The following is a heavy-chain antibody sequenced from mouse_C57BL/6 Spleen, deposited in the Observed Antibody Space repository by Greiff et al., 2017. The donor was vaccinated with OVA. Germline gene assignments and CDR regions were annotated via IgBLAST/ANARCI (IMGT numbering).Heavy chain of an antibody. D-gene: IGHD1-1*01. J-gene: IGHJ2*01. V-gene: IGHV1-50*01. Sequence: QVQLQQPGAELVKPGASVKLSCKASGYTFTSYWMQWVKQRPRQGLEWIGEIDPSDSYTNYNQKFKGKATLTVDTSSSTAYMQLSSLTSEDSAVYYCAREEGSSIRRYYFDYWGQGTTLTVSS. CDR3: AREEGSSIRRYYFDY. CDR1: GYTFTSYW. CDR2: IDPSDSYT.